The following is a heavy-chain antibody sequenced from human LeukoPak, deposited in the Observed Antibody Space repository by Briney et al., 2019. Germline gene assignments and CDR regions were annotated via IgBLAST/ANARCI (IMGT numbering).Heavy chain of an antibody. V-gene: IGHV4-39*01. CDR2: VYYRGNT. CDR1: GYSIRSGSYY. D-gene: IGHD2-21*02. Sequence: PSESLSLTCSVSGYSIRSGSYYWGWIRRTPGKGLEWIGTVYYRGNTYYNPSLKSPVTMSIHTSKNEFYLRLTTVTAADTAVYYCARLVTLSRIMEWGQGALVVVSS. J-gene: IGHJ4*02. CDR3: ARLVTLSRIME.